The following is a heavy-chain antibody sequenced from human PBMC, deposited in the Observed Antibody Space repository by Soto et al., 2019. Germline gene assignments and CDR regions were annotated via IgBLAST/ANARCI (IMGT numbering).Heavy chain of an antibody. V-gene: IGHV3-7*01. D-gene: IGHD5-18*01. J-gene: IGHJ6*03. CDR1: GFTFSSYW. CDR2: IKQDGSEK. CDR3: ARRFSYGPDYMDV. Sequence: EVQLVESGGGLVQPGGSLRLSCAASGFTFSSYWMSWVRQAPGKGLEWVANIKQDGSEKYYVDSVKGRFTISRDNAKNSLYLQMNRLRAEDTAVYYCARRFSYGPDYMDVWGKGTTVTVSS.